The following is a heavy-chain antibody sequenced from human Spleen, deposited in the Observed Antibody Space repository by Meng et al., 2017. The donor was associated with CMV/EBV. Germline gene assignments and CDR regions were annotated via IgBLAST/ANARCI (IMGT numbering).Heavy chain of an antibody. CDR3: AKPKLRFLEWLFDY. CDR2: IIPLVGIA. V-gene: IGHV1-69*10. J-gene: IGHJ4*02. D-gene: IGHD3-3*01. Sequence: SVKVSCKTSGGTFSSYAISWVRQAPGQGLEWMGGIIPLVGIANYVQKFQGRVTITADKSTSTAYMDLSSLRSEDTAVYYCAKPKLRFLEWLFDYWGQGTLVTVSS. CDR1: GGTFSSYA.